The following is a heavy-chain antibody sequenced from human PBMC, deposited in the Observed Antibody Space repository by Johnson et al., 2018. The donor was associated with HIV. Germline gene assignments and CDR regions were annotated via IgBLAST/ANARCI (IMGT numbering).Heavy chain of an antibody. V-gene: IGHV3-11*04. J-gene: IGHJ3*02. CDR1: GFTFSDHY. CDR2: ISSSGSSI. D-gene: IGHD2-2*01. Sequence: QVHLVESGGGLVKPGGSLRLSCAGSGFTFSDHYMSWVRQAPGKGLEWVSYISSSGSSIYYADSVKGRFTISRDNSKNTLYLQMNSLRAEDTAVYYCAKARGGYWSSTSCFAFDIWGQGTMVTVSS. CDR3: AKARGGYWSSTSCFAFDI.